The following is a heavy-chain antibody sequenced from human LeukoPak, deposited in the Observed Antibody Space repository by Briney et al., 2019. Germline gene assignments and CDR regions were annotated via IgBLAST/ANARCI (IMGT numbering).Heavy chain of an antibody. D-gene: IGHD2-2*01. J-gene: IGHJ4*02. CDR2: INHSGSN. CDR1: GGSFSGYY. CDR3: ARGDCSSTSCPPDY. Sequence: SSETLSLTCAVYGGSFSGYYWSWLRQPPGKGLEGFGEINHSGSNNYNPSLKSRVTISVHTSKNQFSLKLSSVTAADTAVYYCARGDCSSTSCPPDYWGQGTLVTVSS. V-gene: IGHV4-34*01.